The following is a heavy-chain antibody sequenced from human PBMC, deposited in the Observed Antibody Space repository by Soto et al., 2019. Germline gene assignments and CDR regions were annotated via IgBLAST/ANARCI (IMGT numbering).Heavy chain of an antibody. CDR2: ISSGRGTV. CDR3: ARLYGAVAGLYWYFDL. V-gene: IGHV3-48*02. J-gene: IGHJ2*01. D-gene: IGHD6-19*01. Sequence: EVQLVVSGGGLVQPGGSLRLSCAASGFTFSSYNMNWVRQAPGKGLEWVSYISSGRGTVYYADSVKGRFTISRDNAKTSLYLQMNSLRDEDTAVYYCARLYGAVAGLYWYFDLWGRGTLATVSS. CDR1: GFTFSSYN.